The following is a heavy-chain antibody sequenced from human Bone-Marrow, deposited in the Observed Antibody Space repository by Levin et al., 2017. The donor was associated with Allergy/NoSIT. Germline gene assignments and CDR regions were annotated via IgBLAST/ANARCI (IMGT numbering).Heavy chain of an antibody. J-gene: IGHJ4*02. V-gene: IGHV4-34*01. D-gene: IGHD3-16*01. CDR2: INHSGST. CDR1: GGSLSGYY. Sequence: PSETLSLTCAVYGGSLSGYYWSWIRQPPGKGLEWIGEINHSGSTTYNPSLKSRVTISVDTSKNQFSLRLSSVTAADTAVYYCASYLCGGLDYWGRGTLVTVSS. CDR3: ASYLCGGLDY.